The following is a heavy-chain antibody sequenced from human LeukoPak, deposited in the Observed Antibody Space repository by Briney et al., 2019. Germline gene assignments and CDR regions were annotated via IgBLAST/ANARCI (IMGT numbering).Heavy chain of an antibody. CDR2: ISWNSGSI. J-gene: IGHJ4*02. Sequence: GRSLRLSCAASGFTFDDYAMHWVRQAPGKGLEWVSGISWNSGSIGYADSVKGRFTISRDNAKNSLYLQMNSLRAEDMALYYCAKDMRDSSGWYYFDYWGQGTLVTVSS. D-gene: IGHD6-19*01. V-gene: IGHV3-9*03. CDR1: GFTFDDYA. CDR3: AKDMRDSSGWYYFDY.